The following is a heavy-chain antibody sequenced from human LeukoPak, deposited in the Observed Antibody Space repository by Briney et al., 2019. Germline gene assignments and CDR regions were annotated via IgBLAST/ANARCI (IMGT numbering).Heavy chain of an antibody. CDR3: ARDLSIAVFDY. V-gene: IGHV3-33*01. CDR1: GFTFTSYG. D-gene: IGHD6-19*01. CDR2: IWYDGRNK. J-gene: IGHJ4*02. Sequence: GGSLRLSCAASGFTFTSYGMHWVRQAPGKGLEWVAVIWYDGRNKYYVDSVKGRSTISRHNSKNTVYLQMNSLRAEDTAVYFCARDLSIAVFDYWGQGTLVTVSS.